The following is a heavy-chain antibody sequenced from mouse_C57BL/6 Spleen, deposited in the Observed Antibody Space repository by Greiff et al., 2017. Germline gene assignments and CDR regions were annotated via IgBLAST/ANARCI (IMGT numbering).Heavy chain of an antibody. D-gene: IGHD1-1*01. CDR3: ASSHTVGAPGGYFDY. J-gene: IGHJ2*01. V-gene: IGHV1-52*01. CDR2: IDPSDSET. CDR1: GYTFTSYW. Sequence: QVQLQQPGAELVRPGSSVKLSCKASGYTFTSYWMHWVKQRPIQGLEWIGNIDPSDSETHYNQKFKDKATLPVDKSSSTAYMQPSSLTSEDSTVYYCASSHTVGAPGGYFDYWGQGTTLTVSS.